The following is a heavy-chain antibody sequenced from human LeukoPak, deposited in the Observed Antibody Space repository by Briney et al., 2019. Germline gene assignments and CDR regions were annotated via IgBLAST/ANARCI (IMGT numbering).Heavy chain of an antibody. Sequence: SETLSLTCTVSGGSISSSSYYWGWIRQPPGKGLELIGNIYYSGSTYHNPSLKSRVTISVDTSKNQFSLKLSSVTAADTAVYYCARIYYYGSATFDSWGQGTLVTVSS. CDR1: GGSISSSSYY. CDR2: IYYSGST. V-gene: IGHV4-39*07. J-gene: IGHJ4*02. CDR3: ARIYYYGSATFDS. D-gene: IGHD3-10*01.